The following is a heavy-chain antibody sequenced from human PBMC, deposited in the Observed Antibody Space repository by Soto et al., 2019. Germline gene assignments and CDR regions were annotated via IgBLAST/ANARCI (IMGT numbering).Heavy chain of an antibody. D-gene: IGHD2-8*01. V-gene: IGHV3-33*01. J-gene: IGHJ4*02. CDR1: GFTFSSYG. CDR2: IWYDGSNK. CDR3: ARDYCTNGVCYSRFDY. Sequence: QVQLVESGGGVVQPGRSLRLSCAASGFTFSSYGMHWVRQAPGKGLEWVAAIWYDGSNKYYADSVKGRFTISRDNSKNTLYLQMNSLRAEDTAVYYCARDYCTNGVCYSRFDYWGQGTLVTVSS.